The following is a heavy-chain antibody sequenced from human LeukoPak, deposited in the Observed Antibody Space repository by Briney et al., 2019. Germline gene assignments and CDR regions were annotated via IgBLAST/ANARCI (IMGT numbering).Heavy chain of an antibody. CDR2: IYYSGST. D-gene: IGHD3-3*01. J-gene: IGHJ3*02. CDR3: ARVRDYDFWSGPDAFDI. CDR1: GGSISSYY. V-gene: IGHV4-59*01. Sequence: SETLSLTCTVSGGSISSYYWIWIRQPPGKGLEWIGYIYYSGSTNYNPSLKSRVTISVDTSKNQFSLKLSSVTAADTAVYYCARVRDYDFWSGPDAFDIWGQGTMVTVSS.